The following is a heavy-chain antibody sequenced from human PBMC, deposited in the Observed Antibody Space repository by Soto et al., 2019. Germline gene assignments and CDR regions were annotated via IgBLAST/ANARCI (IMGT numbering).Heavy chain of an antibody. CDR2: VRSRAYGVTT. V-gene: IGHV3-49*03. Sequence: PGGSLRLSCTASGFTFGYYAMSWFRESPGKGLEWVGVVRSRAYGVTTDYAASVRGSFTISRDDSKSIAYLQMNTLRTEDTAVYYCARYTYTSRYTYFGMDVWGHGTTVTVSS. D-gene: IGHD6-19*01. CDR3: ARYTYTSRYTYFGMDV. CDR1: GFTFGYYA. J-gene: IGHJ6*02.